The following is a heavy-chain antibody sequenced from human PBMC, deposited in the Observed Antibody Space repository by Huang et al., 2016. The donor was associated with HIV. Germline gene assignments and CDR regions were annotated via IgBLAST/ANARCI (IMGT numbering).Heavy chain of an antibody. CDR2: IYPGDSVT. V-gene: IGHV5-51*01. D-gene: IGHD3-10*01. CDR3: ARLIGSPSFYYGLDV. CDR1: GYRFRSNW. J-gene: IGHJ6*02. Sequence: EVQLVQSGAEVKKPGESLKISCKGSGYRFRSNWIGWVRQMPGKGLEWMGIIYPGDSVTRYSPSVQGQVTISADKSINTAYLQWSSLKASDTAMYYCARLIGSPSFYYGLDVWGQGTTVTVSS.